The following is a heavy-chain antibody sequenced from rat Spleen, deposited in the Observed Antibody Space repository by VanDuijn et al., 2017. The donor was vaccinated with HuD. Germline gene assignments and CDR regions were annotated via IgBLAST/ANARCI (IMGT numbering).Heavy chain of an antibody. CDR3: ARRHYGYTDYFDY. V-gene: IGHV5-29*01. CDR1: GFTFSNYG. D-gene: IGHD1-4*01. CDR2: IIYDGSRT. J-gene: IGHJ2*01. Sequence: EVQLVESGGGLVRPGGSLKLSCAASGFTFSNYGMAWVRQAPKKGLEWVATIIYDGSRTYYRDSVKGRFTISRDNAKSTLSLQMDSLRSEDTATYYCARRHYGYTDYFDYWGQGVMVTVSS.